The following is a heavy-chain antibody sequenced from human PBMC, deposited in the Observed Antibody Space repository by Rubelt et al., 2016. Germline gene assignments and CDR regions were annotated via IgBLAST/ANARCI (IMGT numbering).Heavy chain of an antibody. J-gene: IGHJ4*02. CDR2: IYTSGST. Sequence: QVQLQESGPGLVKPSETLSLTCTVSGGSISSYYWSWIRQPAGKGLEWIGRIYTSGSTNYNPSLKSRVTMSVDTSKNQFSRKLSSVTAADTAGYYCARGTQPTVTTRGEVDYWGQGTLVTVSS. CDR1: GGSISSYY. V-gene: IGHV4-4*07. CDR3: ARGTQPTVTTRGEVDY. D-gene: IGHD4-17*01.